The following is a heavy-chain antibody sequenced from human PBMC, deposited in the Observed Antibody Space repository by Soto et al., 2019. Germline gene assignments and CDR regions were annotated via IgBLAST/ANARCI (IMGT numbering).Heavy chain of an antibody. CDR2: IYPGDSDT. D-gene: IGHD2-21*02. CDR1: GYSFTDYW. V-gene: IGHV5-51*01. CDR3: ARGVTRTIHPSYFDH. J-gene: IGHJ4*02. Sequence: GESLKISCRGSGYSFTDYWIGWVRHLPGKGLEWMGIIYPGDSDTRYSPSLQGQVAISADNSSSTAYLHWTSLRASDTAMYYCARGVTRTIHPSYFDHRGQGTLVTASS.